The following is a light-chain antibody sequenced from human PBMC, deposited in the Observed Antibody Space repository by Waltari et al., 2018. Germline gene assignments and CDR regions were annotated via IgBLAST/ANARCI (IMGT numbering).Light chain of an antibody. CDR3: QQTYSTHLT. CDR1: QRFSMF. CDR2: GAS. V-gene: IGKV1-39*01. Sequence: DIQLTQSPPSLSASVGDRVTITCRASQRFSMFLNWYQQKPGKAPNLLIYGASRLQRGVPSRFSGSGSGTDFTLTISSLHPEDFATYYCQQTYSTHLTFGGGTKVEIK. J-gene: IGKJ4*01.